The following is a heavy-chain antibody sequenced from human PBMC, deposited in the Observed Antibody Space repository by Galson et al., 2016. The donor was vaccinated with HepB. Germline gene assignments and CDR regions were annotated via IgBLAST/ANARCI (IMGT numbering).Heavy chain of an antibody. CDR2: IFYNGNT. D-gene: IGHD2-2*01. Sequence: SETLSLTCTVSGGSIISTTYYWGWIRQPPGRGLEWIGSIFYNGNTFYNPSLKSRVTISVDTSTNQFSLKVSSVTAADTAMYYCATIVLVPATSGYWGQGTLVTVSS. CDR3: ATIVLVPATSGY. CDR1: GGSIISTTYY. J-gene: IGHJ4*02. V-gene: IGHV4-39*01.